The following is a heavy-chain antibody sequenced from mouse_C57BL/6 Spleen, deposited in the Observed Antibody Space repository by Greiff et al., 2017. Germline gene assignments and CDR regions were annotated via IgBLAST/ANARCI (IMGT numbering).Heavy chain of an antibody. V-gene: IGHV1-26*01. CDR1: GYTFTDYY. CDR2: INPNNGGT. J-gene: IGHJ2*01. CDR3: ARPDYFDY. Sequence: VQLQQSGPELVKPGASVKISCKASGYTFTDYYMNWVKESHGNSLEWVGDINPNNGGTSYNQKFKGKATLTVDKSSSTAYMELRSLTSEDSAVYYCARPDYFDYWGQGTTLTVSS.